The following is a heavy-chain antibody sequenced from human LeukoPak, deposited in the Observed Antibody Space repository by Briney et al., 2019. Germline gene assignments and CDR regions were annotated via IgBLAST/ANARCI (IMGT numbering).Heavy chain of an antibody. V-gene: IGHV3-21*01. CDR3: AKDPNRYDSSIYYCAY. CDR2: ITSSSTYM. CDR1: GFTFNSYN. J-gene: IGHJ4*02. D-gene: IGHD3-22*01. Sequence: GGSLRLSCAASGFTFNSYNMNWVRQAPGKGLEWVSSITSSSTYMYYADSVKGRFTISRDNSKNTLYLHMNRLRAEDTAVYYCAKDPNRYDSSIYYCAYWGQGTLVAVSS.